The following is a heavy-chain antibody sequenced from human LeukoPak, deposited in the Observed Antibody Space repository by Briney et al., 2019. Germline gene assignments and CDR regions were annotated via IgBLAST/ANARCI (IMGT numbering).Heavy chain of an antibody. CDR3: ARATYSGYDLSRGGVCY. V-gene: IGHV3-33*01. D-gene: IGHD5-12*01. CDR1: GFTFSSYG. CDR2: IWYDGSNK. J-gene: IGHJ4*02. Sequence: PGGSLRLSCAASGFTFSSYGMHWVRQAPGKGLEWVAVIWYDGSNKYYADSVKGRFTISRDNSKNTLYLQMNSLRAEDTAAYYCARATYSGYDLSRGGVCYWGQGTLVTVSS.